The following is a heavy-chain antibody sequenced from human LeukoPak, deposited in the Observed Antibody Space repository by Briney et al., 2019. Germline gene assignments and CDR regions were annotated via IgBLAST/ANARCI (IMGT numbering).Heavy chain of an antibody. Sequence: PSETLSLTCTVSGGSISSSSNYWGWIRQPPGKGLGWIGSIYYSGSTYYNPSLKSRVTTSVDTSKNLFSLKVSSVTAADTAVYFCARGRSNYYGMDVWGQGTTVTVSS. D-gene: IGHD1-26*01. CDR2: IYYSGST. V-gene: IGHV4-39*07. CDR1: GGSISSSSNY. J-gene: IGHJ6*02. CDR3: ARGRSNYYGMDV.